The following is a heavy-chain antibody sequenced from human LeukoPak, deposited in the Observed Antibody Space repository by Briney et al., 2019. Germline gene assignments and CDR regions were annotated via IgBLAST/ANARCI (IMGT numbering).Heavy chain of an antibody. CDR2: IKSKTDGGTT. Sequence: GGSLRLSCAASGFTFSNAWMSWVRQAPGKRLEWVGRIKSKTDGGTTDYAAPVKGRFTISRDDSKNTLYLQMNSLKTEDTAVYYCTTGERDSSGYYEDYWGQGTLVTVPS. D-gene: IGHD3-22*01. CDR3: TTGERDSSGYYEDY. V-gene: IGHV3-15*01. CDR1: GFTFSNAW. J-gene: IGHJ4*02.